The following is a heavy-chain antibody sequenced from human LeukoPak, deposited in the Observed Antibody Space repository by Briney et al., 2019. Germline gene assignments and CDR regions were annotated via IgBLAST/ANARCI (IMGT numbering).Heavy chain of an antibody. J-gene: IGHJ5*02. CDR3: ARHPLKAYVSDWFDP. Sequence: SETLSLTCSVSGGSISSRTYYWGWLRQPPGKGLEWIASIFYSGSTYHNPSLKSRVTISVDTSKSQFSLKLSSVTAADTAVYFCARHPLKAYVSDWFDPWGQGTLVTVSS. CDR1: GGSISSRTYY. D-gene: IGHD3-10*02. CDR2: IFYSGST. V-gene: IGHV4-39*01.